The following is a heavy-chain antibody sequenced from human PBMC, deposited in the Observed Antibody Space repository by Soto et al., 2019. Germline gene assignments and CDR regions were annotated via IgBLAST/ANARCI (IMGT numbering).Heavy chain of an antibody. J-gene: IGHJ4*02. CDR1: GCSISSGGYS. V-gene: IGHV4-30-2*01. CDR3: ARWTRGYSYGYDYQDDY. D-gene: IGHD5-18*01. Sequence: PSETLSLTCAVSGCSISSGGYSWSWIRQPPGKGLEWIGYIYHSGSTYYNPSLKSRVTISVDRSKNQFSLKLSSVTAADTAVYYCARWTRGYSYGYDYQDDYWGQGTLVTVSS. CDR2: IYHSGST.